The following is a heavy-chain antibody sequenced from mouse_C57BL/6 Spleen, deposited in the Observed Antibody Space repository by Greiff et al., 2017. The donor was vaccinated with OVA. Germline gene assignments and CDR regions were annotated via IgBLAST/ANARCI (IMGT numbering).Heavy chain of an antibody. J-gene: IGHJ2*01. CDR2: IYPGDGDT. D-gene: IGHD2-4*01. CDR3: ARKGIYYDYEGDFDY. V-gene: IGHV1-80*01. Sequence: VQLHQSGAELVKPGASVKISCKASGYAFSSYWMNWVKQRPGKGLEWIGQIYPGDGDTNYNGKFKGKATLTADKSSSTAYMQLSSLTSEDSAVYFCARKGIYYDYEGDFDYWGQGTTLTVSS. CDR1: GYAFSSYW.